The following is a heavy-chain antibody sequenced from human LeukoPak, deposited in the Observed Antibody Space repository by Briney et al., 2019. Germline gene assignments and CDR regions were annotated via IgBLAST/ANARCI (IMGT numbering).Heavy chain of an antibody. V-gene: IGHV3-11*04. D-gene: IGHD6-13*01. Sequence: GGSLRLSCAASGFTFSDYYMSWIRQAPGKGLEWVSYISSSGSTIYYADSVKGRFTISRDNAKNSLYLQMNSLRAEDTAVYYCATKGGRSWYHTSYYYYYMDVWGKGTTVTVSS. CDR1: GFTFSDYY. CDR3: ATKGGRSWYHTSYYYYYMDV. CDR2: ISSSGSTI. J-gene: IGHJ6*03.